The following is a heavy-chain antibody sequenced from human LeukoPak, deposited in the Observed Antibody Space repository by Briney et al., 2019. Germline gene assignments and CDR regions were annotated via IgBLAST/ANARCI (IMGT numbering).Heavy chain of an antibody. J-gene: IGHJ4*02. CDR2: IYYSGST. CDR1: GGSISSGGYY. V-gene: IGHV4-31*03. Sequence: SQTLSLTCTVSGGSISSGGYYWSWIRQHPGKGLEWIGYIYYSGSTHYNPSLKSRVTISVDTSKNQFSLKLSSVTAADTAVYYCARDSFGELYDYWGQGTLVTVSS. D-gene: IGHD3-10*01. CDR3: ARDSFGELYDY.